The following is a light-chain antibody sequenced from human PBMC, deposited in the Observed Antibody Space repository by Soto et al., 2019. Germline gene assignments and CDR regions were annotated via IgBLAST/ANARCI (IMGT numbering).Light chain of an antibody. Sequence: QSVLTQPASVSGSPGQSITISCTGTSTDPATYDLVSWYQQHPGKAPQLIIYEVAKRPSGVSARFSGSQSGDTASLTISGLQAADEAYYYCCSRLFGGGTKATVL. CDR1: STDPATYDL. CDR3: CSRL. V-gene: IGLV2-23*02. CDR2: EVA. J-gene: IGLJ2*01.